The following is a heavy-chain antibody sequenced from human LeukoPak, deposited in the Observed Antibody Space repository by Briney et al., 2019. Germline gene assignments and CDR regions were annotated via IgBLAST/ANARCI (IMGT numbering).Heavy chain of an antibody. CDR3: ARVGYCSSTSCAKNAFDI. J-gene: IGHJ3*02. V-gene: IGHV4-59*01. D-gene: IGHD2-2*01. CDR1: GGSISSYY. Sequence: SETLSLTCTVSGGSISSYYWSWIRQPSGKGLEWIGYIHYSGSTNYNPSLKSRVTISVDTSKNQFSLKLSSVTAADTAVYYCARVGYCSSTSCAKNAFDIWGQGTMVTVSS. CDR2: IHYSGST.